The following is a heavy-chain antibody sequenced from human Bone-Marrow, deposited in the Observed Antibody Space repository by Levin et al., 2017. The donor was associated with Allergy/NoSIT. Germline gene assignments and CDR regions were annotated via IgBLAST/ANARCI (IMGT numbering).Heavy chain of an antibody. D-gene: IGHD1-26*01. J-gene: IGHJ4*02. Sequence: SQTLSLPCTVSGGSVSSGSYYWSWIRQPPGKGLEWIGYIYYSGSTNYNPSLKSRVTISVDTSKNQFSLKLSSVTAADTAVYYCARDSLLYFDYWGQGTLVTVSS. V-gene: IGHV4-61*01. CDR2: IYYSGST. CDR3: ARDSLLYFDY. CDR1: GGSVSSGSYY.